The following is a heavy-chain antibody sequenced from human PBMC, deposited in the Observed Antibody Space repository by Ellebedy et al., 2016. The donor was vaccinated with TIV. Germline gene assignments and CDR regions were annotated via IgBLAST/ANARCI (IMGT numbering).Heavy chain of an antibody. D-gene: IGHD3-22*01. V-gene: IGHV1-8*02. CDR3: ARDTWYHYDISGYWTYNWFDP. CDR1: GYTFTSYG. Sequence: ASVKVSCKASGYTFTSYGINWVRQATGQGLEWMGWMNPNSGNTGYAQKFQGRVTMTRDTSTSTVYMELSSLRSEDTAVYYCARDTWYHYDISGYWTYNWFDPWGQGTLVTVSS. CDR2: MNPNSGNT. J-gene: IGHJ5*02.